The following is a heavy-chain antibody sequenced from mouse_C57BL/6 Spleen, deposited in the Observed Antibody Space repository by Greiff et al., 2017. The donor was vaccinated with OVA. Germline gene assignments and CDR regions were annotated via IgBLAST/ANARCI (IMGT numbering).Heavy chain of an antibody. CDR2: ISDGGSYT. CDR1: GFTFSSYA. CDR3: ARGEIYSYAMDY. J-gene: IGHJ4*01. V-gene: IGHV5-4*01. Sequence: EVHLVESGGGLVKPGGSLKLSCAASGFTFSSYAMSWVRQTPEKRLEWVATISDGGSYTYYPDNVKGRFTISRDNAKNNLYLQMSHLKSEDTAMYYCARGEIYSYAMDYWGQGTSVTVSS.